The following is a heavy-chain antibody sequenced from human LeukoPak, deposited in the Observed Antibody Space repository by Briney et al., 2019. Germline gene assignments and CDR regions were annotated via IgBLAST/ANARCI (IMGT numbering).Heavy chain of an antibody. Sequence: GGSLRLSCAASGFTVSSNYMSWVRRPPGKGLQWVSAISKSGASTDYADSVKGRFTISRDNSKSTLYLQMNSLRAEDTAIYYCAKDAGGTSYYPFDYWGQGTPVTVSS. D-gene: IGHD3-9*01. CDR2: ISKSGAST. J-gene: IGHJ4*02. CDR1: GFTVSSNY. V-gene: IGHV3-23*01. CDR3: AKDAGGTSYYPFDY.